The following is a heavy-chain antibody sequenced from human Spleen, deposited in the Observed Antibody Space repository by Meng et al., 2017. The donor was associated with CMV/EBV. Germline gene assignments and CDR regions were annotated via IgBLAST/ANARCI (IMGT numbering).Heavy chain of an antibody. J-gene: IGHJ6*02. CDR2: ISWNSGSI. CDR3: AKGAAAGPLGYYYYGMDV. V-gene: IGHV3-9*03. Sequence: SLKISCAASGFTFDDYAMHWVRQAPGKGLEWVSGISWNSGSIGYADSVKGRVTISRDNAKNSLYLQMNSLRAEDMALYYCAKGAAAGPLGYYYYGMDVWGQGTTVTVSS. CDR1: GFTFDDYA. D-gene: IGHD6-13*01.